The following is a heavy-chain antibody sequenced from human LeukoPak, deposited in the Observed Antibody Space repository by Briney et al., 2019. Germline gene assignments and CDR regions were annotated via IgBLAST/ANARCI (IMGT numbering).Heavy chain of an antibody. CDR3: AKGPVGIVVVPAAIGVIAY. Sequence: GGSLRLSCAASGFTFSSYGMHWVRQAPGKGLEWVAFIRYDGSNKYYADSVKGRFTISRDNSKNTLYLQMNSLRAEDTAVYYCAKGPVGIVVVPAAIGVIAYGGQEPLVTFSS. CDR1: GFTFSSYG. J-gene: IGHJ4*02. V-gene: IGHV3-30*02. CDR2: IRYDGSNK. D-gene: IGHD2-2*03.